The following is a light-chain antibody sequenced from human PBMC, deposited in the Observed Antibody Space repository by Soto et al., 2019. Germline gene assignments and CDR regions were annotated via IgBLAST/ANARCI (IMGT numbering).Light chain of an antibody. CDR1: QTISSTY. V-gene: IGKV3-20*01. CDR2: GAS. J-gene: IGKJ2*01. Sequence: VLTQSPGTLSLSPGERATISCRASQTISSTYVSWYQHKPGQAPRLLISGASSRATGMPHRFSGRGAGTDFTITISRLEPEDCGVYYCQQYGGSPPYTFGQGTRLEIK. CDR3: QQYGGSPPYT.